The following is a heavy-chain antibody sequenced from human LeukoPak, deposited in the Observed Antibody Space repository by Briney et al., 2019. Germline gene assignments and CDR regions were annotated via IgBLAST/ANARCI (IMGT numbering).Heavy chain of an antibody. V-gene: IGHV6-1*01. CDR3: ASGGVWGAWYFDL. Sequence: SQTLSLTCAMSGDSVSTRSAAWNGIRQSPSRGLEWLGRTYYESKCHNDYALSVRSRMTINPDTSKNPFSLQLNSVTPEDTAVYYCASGGVWGAWYFDLWGRGTLVTVSS. D-gene: IGHD7-27*01. CDR2: TYYESKCHN. CDR1: GDSVSTRSAA. J-gene: IGHJ2*01.